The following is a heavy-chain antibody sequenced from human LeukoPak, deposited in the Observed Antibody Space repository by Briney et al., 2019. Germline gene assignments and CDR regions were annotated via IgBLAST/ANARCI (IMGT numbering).Heavy chain of an antibody. CDR3: ARAGPPAFDP. J-gene: IGHJ5*02. Sequence: GGSLRLSCAASGFTFSGYWMSWVRQAPGKGLEWVANIKPDGSEKYYVDSVKGRFTISRENAKNSLYLQMNSLRAEDTAVYYCARAGPPAFDPWGQGTLVTVSS. CDR1: GFTFSGYW. V-gene: IGHV3-7*02. CDR2: IKPDGSEK.